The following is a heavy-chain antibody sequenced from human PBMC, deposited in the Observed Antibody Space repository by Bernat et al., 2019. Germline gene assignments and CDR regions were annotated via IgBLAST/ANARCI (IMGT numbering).Heavy chain of an antibody. CDR2: IDPSDAYT. Sequence: EVQLVQSGAEVKKPGESRRISCKGSGYSFTSYWISWVRQMPGKGLEWLGWIDPSDAYTNYSPSFQGHSTMSADKSISTAYRQWRGLKASNTAMYYCARAYDFWSGYYRVNWFDPWGQGTLVTVSS. CDR1: GYSFTSYW. J-gene: IGHJ5*02. D-gene: IGHD3-3*01. V-gene: IGHV5-10-1*03. CDR3: ARAYDFWSGYYRVNWFDP.